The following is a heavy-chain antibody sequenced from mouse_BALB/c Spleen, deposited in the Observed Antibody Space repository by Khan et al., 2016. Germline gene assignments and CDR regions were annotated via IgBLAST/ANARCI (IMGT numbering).Heavy chain of an antibody. Sequence: VRLQQSGPELMKPGASVKISCKASGYSFTIYYMHWVKQSHGKSLEWIGYIDPFNGGTRYNQKFKGKATLTVDKSSSTAYMHLSSLTSEDSAVYYCARDNNYGYYAMDYWGQGTSVTVSS. CDR2: IDPFNGGT. CDR3: ARDNNYGYYAMDY. D-gene: IGHD1-1*01. CDR1: GYSFTIYY. J-gene: IGHJ4*01. V-gene: IGHV1S135*01.